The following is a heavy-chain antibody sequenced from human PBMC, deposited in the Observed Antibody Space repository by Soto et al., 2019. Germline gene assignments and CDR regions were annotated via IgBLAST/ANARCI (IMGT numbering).Heavy chain of an antibody. CDR1: GYTFTSYG. D-gene: IGHD6-19*01. Sequence: ASVKVSCRASGYTFTSYGISWVRQAPGQGLEWMGWISAYNGNTNYAQKLQGRVTMTTDTSTSTAYMELRSLRSDDTAVYYCARVGYSSGWYGDFDYWGQGTPVTVSS. J-gene: IGHJ4*02. V-gene: IGHV1-18*01. CDR3: ARVGYSSGWYGDFDY. CDR2: ISAYNGNT.